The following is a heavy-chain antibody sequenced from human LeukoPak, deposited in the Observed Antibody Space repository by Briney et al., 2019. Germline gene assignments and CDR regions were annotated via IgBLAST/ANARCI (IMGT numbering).Heavy chain of an antibody. CDR1: GFTFSSYG. J-gene: IGHJ5*02. Sequence: SGRSLRLSCAASGFTFSSYGMHWVRQAPGKGLEWVAVIWYDGSNKYYADSVKGRFTISRDNSKNTLYLQMNSLRAEDTAVYYCARDNPGGGFDPWGQGTLVTVSS. CDR2: IWYDGSNK. CDR3: ARDNPGGGFDP. V-gene: IGHV3-33*08. D-gene: IGHD1-1*01.